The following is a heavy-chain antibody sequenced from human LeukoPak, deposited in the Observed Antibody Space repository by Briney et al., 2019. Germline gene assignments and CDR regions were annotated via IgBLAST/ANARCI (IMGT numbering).Heavy chain of an antibody. J-gene: IGHJ3*02. CDR2: MNPNSGNT. V-gene: IGHV1-8*02. Sequence: GASVKVSCKASGYTFTGYYMHWVRQATGQGLEWMGWMNPNSGNTGYAQKFQGRVTMTRNTSISTAYMELSSLRSEDTAVYYCARGTKVLGPIWGQGTMVTVSS. CDR3: ARGTKVLGPI. CDR1: GYTFTGYY. D-gene: IGHD2-8*02.